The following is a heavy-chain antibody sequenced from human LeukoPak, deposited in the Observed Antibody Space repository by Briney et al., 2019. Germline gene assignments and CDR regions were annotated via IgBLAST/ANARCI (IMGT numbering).Heavy chain of an antibody. CDR3: ARGTPYYYDSSGIDY. J-gene: IGHJ4*02. Sequence: SQTLSLTCVISGDNVSTNTAAWSWIRQSPSRGLEWLGRTYYRFKWYTDYAVTMRSRITIDADTSRNQFSLQLNSVTPEDTAVYYCARGTPYYYDSSGIDYWGQGTLVTVSS. CDR2: TYYRFKWYT. V-gene: IGHV6-1*01. CDR1: GDNVSTNTAA. D-gene: IGHD3-22*01.